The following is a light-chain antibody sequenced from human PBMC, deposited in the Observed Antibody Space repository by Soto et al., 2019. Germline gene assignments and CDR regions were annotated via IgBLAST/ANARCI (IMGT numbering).Light chain of an antibody. CDR1: QAISSY. Sequence: DIQLTQSPSSLSASVGDRVTITCRASQAISSYLAWYQQKPGQVPELLIYATSTLQSGAPPRFSVSGSGTDFTLTISSLQPEDVATYYCHKYNHAPTFGGGTKVEIK. J-gene: IGKJ4*01. V-gene: IGKV1-27*01. CDR2: ATS. CDR3: HKYNHAPT.